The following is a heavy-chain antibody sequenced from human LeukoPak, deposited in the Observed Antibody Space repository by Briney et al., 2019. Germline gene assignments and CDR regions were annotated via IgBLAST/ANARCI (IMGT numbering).Heavy chain of an antibody. Sequence: GGSLRLSCAASGFTFSSYWMGWVRQAPGKGLEWVANIKQDGSEKYYVDSVKGRFTISRDNAKSSLYLQMNSLRVEDTDVYYCANSNWSPFDHWGQGALVTVSS. CDR3: ANSNWSPFDH. CDR2: IKQDGSEK. V-gene: IGHV3-7*01. J-gene: IGHJ4*02. D-gene: IGHD1-20*01. CDR1: GFTFSSYW.